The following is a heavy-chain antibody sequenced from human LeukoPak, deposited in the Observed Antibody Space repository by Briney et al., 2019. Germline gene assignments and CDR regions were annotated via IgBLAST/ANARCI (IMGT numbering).Heavy chain of an antibody. Sequence: SETLSLTCTVSGYSISSGYYWGWIRQPPGKGLEWIGSIYYSGSTYYNPSLKSRVTISVDTSKNQFFLKLSSVTAADTAVYYCARDSYLPSGTHAFDIWGQGTMVTVSS. V-gene: IGHV4-38-2*02. J-gene: IGHJ3*02. D-gene: IGHD1-26*01. CDR3: ARDSYLPSGTHAFDI. CDR2: IYYSGST. CDR1: GYSISSGYY.